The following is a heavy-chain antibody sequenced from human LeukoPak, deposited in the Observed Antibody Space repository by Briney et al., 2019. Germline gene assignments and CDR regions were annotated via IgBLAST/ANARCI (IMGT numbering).Heavy chain of an antibody. D-gene: IGHD2-15*01. V-gene: IGHV3-7*01. CDR3: ARGTGIVVVVAATFDY. CDR1: GFTFSSYW. CDR2: IKQDGVDK. Sequence: PGGSLRLSCATSGFTFSSYWMNWVRQAPGKGLEWVANIKQDGVDKYYVDSVKGRFTISRDNAKRSLYLQMNSLRAEDTAVYYCARGTGIVVVVAATFDYWGQGTLVTVSS. J-gene: IGHJ4*02.